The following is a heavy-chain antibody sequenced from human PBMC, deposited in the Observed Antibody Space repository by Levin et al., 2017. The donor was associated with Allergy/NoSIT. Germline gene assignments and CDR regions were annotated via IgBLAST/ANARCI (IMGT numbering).Heavy chain of an antibody. D-gene: IGHD3/OR15-3a*01. J-gene: IGHJ4*02. CDR3: AKLETIDSWESAV. V-gene: IGHV3-33*06. Sequence: GGSLRLSCAASGFTFSSYGMHWVRQAPGKGLEWVAVIWYDGITKSYADSVKGRFDISRDNSKSTLYLQMNTLRADDTALYYCAKLETIDSWESAVWGQGTLVSVSS. CDR2: IWYDGITK. CDR1: GFTFSSYG.